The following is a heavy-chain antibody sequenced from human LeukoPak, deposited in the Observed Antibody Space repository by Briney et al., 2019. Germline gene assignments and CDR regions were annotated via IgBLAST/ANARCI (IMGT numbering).Heavy chain of an antibody. V-gene: IGHV3-23*01. J-gene: IGHJ4*02. CDR2: ISGSGGST. CDR1: GFTFSSYA. D-gene: IGHD6-6*01. CDR3: AREYSSSSGRSFDY. Sequence: GGSLRLSCAASGFTFSSYAMSWVRQAPGKGLEWVSAISGSGGSTYYADSVKGRFTISRDNAKNSLYLQMNSLRAEDTAVYYCAREYSSSSGRSFDYWGQGTLVTVSS.